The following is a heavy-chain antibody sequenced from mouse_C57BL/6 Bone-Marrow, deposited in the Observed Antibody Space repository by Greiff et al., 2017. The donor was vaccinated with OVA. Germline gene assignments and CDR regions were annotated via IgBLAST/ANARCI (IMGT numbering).Heavy chain of an antibody. CDR3: TRILDAMDY. V-gene: IGHV5-9-1*02. D-gene: IGHD1-1*01. Sequence: EVKLMESGEGLVKPGGSLKLSCAASGFTFSSYAMSWVRQTPEKRLEWVAYISSGGDYIYYADTVKGRVTISRDNAMITLYLQMSSLKSEDTALYDCTRILDAMDYWGQGTSVTVSS. J-gene: IGHJ4*01. CDR1: GFTFSSYA. CDR2: ISSGGDYI.